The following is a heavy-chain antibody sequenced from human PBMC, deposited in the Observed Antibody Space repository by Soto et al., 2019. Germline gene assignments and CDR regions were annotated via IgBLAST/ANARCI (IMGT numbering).Heavy chain of an antibody. CDR1: GFIFSNTW. V-gene: IGHV3-15*04. CDR3: STGRSSNYH. Sequence: EVQLVESGGGLVKPGGSLRLSCVASGFIFSNTWMSWVRQAPGKGLEWVGRIESKADGGTTDYAAPVKGRFTISRDDSKNTLFLQMDSLKTDDTAVYYCSTGRSSNYHWGQGTLVTVSS. J-gene: IGHJ4*02. CDR2: IESKADGGTT. D-gene: IGHD2-2*01.